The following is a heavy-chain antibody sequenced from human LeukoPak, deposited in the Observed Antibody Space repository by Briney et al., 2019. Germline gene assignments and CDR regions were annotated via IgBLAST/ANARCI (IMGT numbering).Heavy chain of an antibody. D-gene: IGHD5-24*01. CDR2: IYYSGST. CDR3: ARVRDGYNQGAYYFDY. V-gene: IGHV4-59*01. Sequence: PSETLSLTCTVPGGSISSYYWSWIRQPPGKGLEWIWYIYYSGSTNYNPSLKSRVTISVDTSKNQFSLKLSSVTAADTAVYYCARVRDGYNQGAYYFDYWGQGTLVTVSS. J-gene: IGHJ4*02. CDR1: GGSISSYY.